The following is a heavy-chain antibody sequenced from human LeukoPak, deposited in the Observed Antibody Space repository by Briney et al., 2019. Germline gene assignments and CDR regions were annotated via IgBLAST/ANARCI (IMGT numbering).Heavy chain of an antibody. CDR2: IYYSGPT. Sequence: SETLSLTCTVSGGSISYYYWSWIRQSPGKGLEWIGYIYYSGPTNYNPSLKSRVTISVDTSKNQFSLQLRSVAAAATAVYYCAREDPQTMVPEGMDVWGQGTTVTVSS. CDR1: GGSISYYY. CDR3: AREDPQTMVPEGMDV. J-gene: IGHJ6*02. D-gene: IGHD4/OR15-4a*01. V-gene: IGHV4-59*01.